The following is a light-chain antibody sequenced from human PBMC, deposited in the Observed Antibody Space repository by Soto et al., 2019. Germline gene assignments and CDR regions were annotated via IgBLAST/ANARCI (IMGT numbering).Light chain of an antibody. J-gene: IGKJ3*01. CDR3: QHYYTTPPA. Sequence: IVRTHTPDSLAVYLRERASINLKSSQSVLYSPNNKNYLAWFQQKPGLPPKLIIYWASTRESGVPDRFSGSGSGTDFTLTISSLQAEDVAIYYCQHYYTTPPAFGPGTKVDIK. V-gene: IGKV4-1*01. CDR2: WAS. CDR1: QSVLYSPNNKNY.